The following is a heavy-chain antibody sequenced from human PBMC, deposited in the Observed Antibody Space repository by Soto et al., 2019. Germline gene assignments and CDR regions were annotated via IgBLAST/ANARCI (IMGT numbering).Heavy chain of an antibody. CDR3: AKGLRLDYYYGMDV. Sequence: EVQLVESGGGLVQPGRSLRLSCAASGFTFDDYAMHWVRQAPGKGLEWVSGISWNSGSIGYADSVKGRFTISRDNAKNSLYLQMNRLKSDDTALYYCAKGLRLDYYYGMDVWAQGTTVNVSS. CDR1: GFTFDDYA. CDR2: ISWNSGSI. J-gene: IGHJ6*02. D-gene: IGHD6-19*01. V-gene: IGHV3-9*01.